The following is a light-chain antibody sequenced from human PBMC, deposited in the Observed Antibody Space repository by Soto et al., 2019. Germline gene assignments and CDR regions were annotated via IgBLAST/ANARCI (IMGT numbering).Light chain of an antibody. CDR2: GAS. CDR1: QNVRTF. V-gene: IGKV3-11*01. Sequence: EVVLTQSPATLSLSPGERATLSCRASQNVRTFLDWYQQKPGQAPRLLIYGASNRATGIPARFSGSGSGTDFTLTISGLEPEDFAVYYCQQHSHWPTWTFGQGTRVEIQ. CDR3: QQHSHWPTWT. J-gene: IGKJ1*01.